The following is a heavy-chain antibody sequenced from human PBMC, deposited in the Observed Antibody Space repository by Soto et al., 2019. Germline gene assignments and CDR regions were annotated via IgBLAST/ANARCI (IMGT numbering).Heavy chain of an antibody. D-gene: IGHD2-21*02. V-gene: IGHV4-30-4*01. Sequence: QVQLQESGPGLVRPSQTLSLTCTVSGGSISTDHYHWTWIRQAPGKGLGWIGHIHYSGSIQFNPSLQSRVSMSVDTSKNLFSLRLSSVTAADTAVYFCAREDDGGDRDYYGLDVWGQGTTVTVSS. CDR1: GGSISTDHYH. CDR3: AREDDGGDRDYYGLDV. J-gene: IGHJ6*02. CDR2: IHYSGSI.